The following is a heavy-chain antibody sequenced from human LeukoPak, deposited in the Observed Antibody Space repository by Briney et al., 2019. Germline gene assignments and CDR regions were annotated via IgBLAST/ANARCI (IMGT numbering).Heavy chain of an antibody. CDR2: IISHGGNT. D-gene: IGHD1-26*01. Sequence: GGSLRLSCAASGFSFSSYTMHWVRQAPGKGLEYVSAIISHGGNTHYTNSVKGRFTISRDNSLNTLYLQMGSLRPDDMAVYHCARVRMGATVSNYYYYYMDVWGKGTTVTVSS. V-gene: IGHV3-64*01. CDR3: ARVRMGATVSNYYYYYMDV. CDR1: GFSFSSYT. J-gene: IGHJ6*03.